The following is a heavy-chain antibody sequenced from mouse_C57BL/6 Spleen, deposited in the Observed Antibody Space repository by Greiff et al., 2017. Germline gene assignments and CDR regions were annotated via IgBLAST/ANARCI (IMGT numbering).Heavy chain of an antibody. CDR2: IWSGGST. D-gene: IGHD1-1*01. CDR3: ARNILSYGYYFDY. CDR1: GFSLTSYG. Sequence: QVHVKQSGPGLVQPSQSLSITCTVSGFSLTSYGVHWVRQSPGKGLEWLGVIWSGGSTDYNAAFISRLSISKDNSKSQVFFKMNSLQADDTAIYYCARNILSYGYYFDYWGQGTTLTVSS. J-gene: IGHJ2*01. V-gene: IGHV2-2*01.